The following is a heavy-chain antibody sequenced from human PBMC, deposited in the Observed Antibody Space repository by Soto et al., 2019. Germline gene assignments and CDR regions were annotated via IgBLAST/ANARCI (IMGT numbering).Heavy chain of an antibody. CDR1: GGSISSSNW. V-gene: IGHV4-4*02. CDR3: ARRCISVAGTFDY. Sequence: QVQLQESGPGLVKPSGTLSLTCAVSGGSISSSNWWSWVRQPPGKGLEWIGEIYNSGSTNHNPSLNSRVTIYADKAKNQFSRKLSAVPAADTAVDYCARRCISVAGTFDYRGQGTLVTLPS. J-gene: IGHJ4*01. D-gene: IGHD6-13*01. CDR2: IYNSGST.